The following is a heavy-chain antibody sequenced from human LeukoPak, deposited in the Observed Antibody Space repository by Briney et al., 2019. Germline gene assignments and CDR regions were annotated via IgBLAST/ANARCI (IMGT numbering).Heavy chain of an antibody. J-gene: IGHJ4*02. D-gene: IGHD5-24*01. CDR2: THRSGDT. CDR3: ATRDQSRTYLAPADC. Sequence: GSLRLSCAASGFTVSSNYMSWVRQSPGKGLEWIGETHRSGDTKYNPSLNGRVTISIDNSNNRLSLLLRYVTAADTAMYYCATRDQSRTYLAPADCWGQGTLATVSS. V-gene: IGHV4-4*02. CDR1: GFTVSSNY.